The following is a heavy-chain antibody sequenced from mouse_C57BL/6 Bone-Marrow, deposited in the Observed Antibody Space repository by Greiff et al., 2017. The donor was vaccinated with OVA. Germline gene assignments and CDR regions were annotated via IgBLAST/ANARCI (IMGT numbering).Heavy chain of an antibody. CDR1: GYTFTSYG. J-gene: IGHJ4*01. V-gene: IGHV1-58*01. CDR3: ARGIIDYGYDDAMDD. CDR2: IYIGNGYT. D-gene: IGHD2-2*01. Sequence: SGAELVRPGSSVKMSCKTSGYTFTSYGINWVKQRPGQGLEWIGYIYIGNGYTEYNEKFKGKATLTSDTSSSTAYMQLSSLTSEDSAIYFCARGIIDYGYDDAMDDWGQGTSVTVSS.